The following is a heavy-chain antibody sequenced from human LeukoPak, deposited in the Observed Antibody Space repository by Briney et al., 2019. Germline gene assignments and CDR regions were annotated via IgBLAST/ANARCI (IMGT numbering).Heavy chain of an antibody. CDR3: GKDLYDYVWGSYLPSDY. J-gene: IGHJ4*02. CDR2: ISYDGNKK. Sequence: GGSLRLSCAASGFTFSSYGMHWVRQAPGKGLEWVAVISYDGNKKYYADSVKGRFTISRDNSKNTLYLQMNSLRAEDTAVYYCGKDLYDYVWGSYLPSDYWGQGILVTVSS. V-gene: IGHV3-30*18. CDR1: GFTFSSYG. D-gene: IGHD3-16*02.